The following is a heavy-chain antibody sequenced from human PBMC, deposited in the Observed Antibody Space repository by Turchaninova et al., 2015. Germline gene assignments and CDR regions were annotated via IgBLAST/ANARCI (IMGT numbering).Heavy chain of an antibody. V-gene: IGHV1-3*01. CDR3: ARELRIAVVTAIPYGMDV. CDR1: GYTFTNYA. D-gene: IGHD2-21*02. Sequence: QVQLVQSGAEVRKPGASVEVSCKASGYTFTNYASHWGGQAPGQRPEWGGWINAGNGNTKSSQKFQGRVTITRDTSASTAYMELSSLRSEDTAVYYCARELRIAVVTAIPYGMDVWGQGTTVTVSS. J-gene: IGHJ6*02. CDR2: INAGNGNT.